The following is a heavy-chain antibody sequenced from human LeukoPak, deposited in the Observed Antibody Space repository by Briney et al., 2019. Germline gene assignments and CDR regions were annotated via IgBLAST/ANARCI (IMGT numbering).Heavy chain of an antibody. Sequence: GGSLRLSCAASGFTFSDYYMSWIRQAPGKGLEWVSYISSSGSTIYYADSVKGRFTISRDTSKNTLYLQMNSLRAEDTAVYYCAKDVRITVAGTKCDYWGQGTLVTVSS. D-gene: IGHD6-19*01. CDR2: ISSSGSTI. CDR3: AKDVRITVAGTKCDY. J-gene: IGHJ4*02. V-gene: IGHV3-11*01. CDR1: GFTFSDYY.